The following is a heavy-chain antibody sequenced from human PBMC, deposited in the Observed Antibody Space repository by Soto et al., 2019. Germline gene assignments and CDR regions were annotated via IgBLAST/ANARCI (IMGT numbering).Heavy chain of an antibody. CDR3: ATAGYYRFDF. CDR1: GFTFSSFA. J-gene: IGHJ4*02. D-gene: IGHD3-10*01. V-gene: IGHV3-64*04. Sequence: GGSLRLSCSASGFTFSSFAMHWVRQAPGKGLEYVSGIVSNGVGTYYADSVKGRFTISRDNSKNTLYLQMDSLRAGDTAVYYCATAGYYRFDFWGQGTLVTVSS. CDR2: IVSNGVGT.